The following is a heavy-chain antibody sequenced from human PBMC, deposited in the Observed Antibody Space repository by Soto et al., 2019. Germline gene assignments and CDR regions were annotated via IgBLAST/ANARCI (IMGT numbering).Heavy chain of an antibody. CDR1: GFTFSDYW. CDR3: QRGNGFPY. D-gene: IGHD6-19*01. V-gene: IGHV3-74*01. Sequence: SLRLSCAASGFTFSDYWMYWVRQAPGKALVWVSRINSDGSVTTYADSVKGRFTISRDNAKSTLYLQMNSLRDEDTAVYYCQRGNGFPYWGQGTLVTVSS. CDR2: INSDGSVT. J-gene: IGHJ4*02.